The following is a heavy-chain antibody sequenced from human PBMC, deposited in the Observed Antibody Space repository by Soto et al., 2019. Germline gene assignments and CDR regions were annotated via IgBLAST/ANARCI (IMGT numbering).Heavy chain of an antibody. D-gene: IGHD1-1*01. CDR2: IWYDGSNK. CDR3: ARDLEGPFDY. CDR1: GFTFSRYG. J-gene: IGHJ4*02. Sequence: GGSMRLSCAASGFTFSRYGMHWVRQAPGKGLEWVAVIWYDGSNKYYADSVKGRFTISRDNSKNTLYLQMNSLRAEDTAVYYCARDLEGPFDYWGQGTLVTVSS. V-gene: IGHV3-33*01.